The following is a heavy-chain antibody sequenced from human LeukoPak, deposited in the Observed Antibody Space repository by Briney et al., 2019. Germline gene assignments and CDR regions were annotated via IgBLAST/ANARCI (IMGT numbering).Heavy chain of an antibody. J-gene: IGHJ4*02. Sequence: GESLKISCRASGYSFSTSWIGWVRQMPRKGLEWMGVIYPGDSDTRYSPSLQGQVTFSADKSISTAYLQWSSLEASDTAMYFCGRGAYSGYEFDCWGQGALVTVSS. V-gene: IGHV5-51*01. D-gene: IGHD5-12*01. CDR1: GYSFSTSW. CDR2: IYPGDSDT. CDR3: GRGAYSGYEFDC.